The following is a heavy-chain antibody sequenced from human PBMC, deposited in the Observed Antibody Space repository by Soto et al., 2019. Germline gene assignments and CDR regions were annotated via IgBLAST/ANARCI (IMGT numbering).Heavy chain of an antibody. D-gene: IGHD3-22*01. CDR2: IIPIFDTT. Sequence: QVQLVQSGTEVKKPGSSVTVSCMASGGPYSKYSISWVRQAPGQGLEWVGRIIPIFDTTNYAQKFQGRATITADKSTSTVYMDLSSLKSEDTAVYYCARSLLGDYYDSDGLDNWGQGTLVTVSS. CDR1: GGPYSKYS. J-gene: IGHJ4*02. CDR3: ARSLLGDYYDSDGLDN. V-gene: IGHV1-69*08.